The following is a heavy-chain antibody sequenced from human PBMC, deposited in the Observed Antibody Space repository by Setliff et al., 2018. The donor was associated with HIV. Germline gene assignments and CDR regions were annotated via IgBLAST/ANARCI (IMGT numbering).Heavy chain of an antibody. CDR3: ARSTGGVVVAAGGFDP. V-gene: IGHV3-48*01. CDR1: GLTFRSSW. CDR2: ISSSSSTI. J-gene: IGHJ5*02. Sequence: LRLSCAASGLTFRSSWMSWVRQAPGKGLEWVSYISSSSSTIYYADSVKGRFTISRDNAKNSLYLQMNSLRAEDTAVYYCARSTGGVVVAAGGFDPWGQGTLVTVSS. D-gene: IGHD2-15*01.